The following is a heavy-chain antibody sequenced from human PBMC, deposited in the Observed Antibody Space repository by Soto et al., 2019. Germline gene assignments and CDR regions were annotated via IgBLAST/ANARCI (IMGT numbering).Heavy chain of an antibody. CDR1: GYPFTSCA. Sequence: GASVKLCWEASGYPFTSCAMHWVRQAPGQRLEWSGWVNAGNGNTKYPQKLKGRLTITSDTYASKAYMELSSLISEDTAVIYCARVTAMVAGPFDYWGPGTQVTVS. CDR3: ARVTAMVAGPFDY. D-gene: IGHD5-18*01. V-gene: IGHV1-3*01. CDR2: VNAGNGNT. J-gene: IGHJ4*02.